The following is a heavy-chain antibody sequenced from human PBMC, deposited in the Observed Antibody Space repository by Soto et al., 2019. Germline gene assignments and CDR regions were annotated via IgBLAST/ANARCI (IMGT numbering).Heavy chain of an antibody. CDR2: INAGNGNT. CDR1: GYTFTSYA. Sequence: ASVKVSCKASGYTFTSYAMHWVRQAPGQRPEWMGWINAGNGNTKYSQKFQGRVTITRDTSASTAYMELSSLRSEDTAVYYCARGASPGYYYDSSGSFDPWGQGTLVTVSS. V-gene: IGHV1-3*01. CDR3: ARGASPGYYYDSSGSFDP. D-gene: IGHD3-22*01. J-gene: IGHJ5*02.